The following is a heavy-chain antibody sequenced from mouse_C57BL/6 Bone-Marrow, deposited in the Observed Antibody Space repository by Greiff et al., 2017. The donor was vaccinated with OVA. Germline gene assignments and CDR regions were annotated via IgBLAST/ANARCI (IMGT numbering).Heavy chain of an antibody. J-gene: IGHJ4*01. Sequence: VQLQQSGAELVKPGASVKLSCTASGFNITDYYMHWVKQRTEQGLEWIGRIDPEDGETKYAPKFQGKATITADTSSNTAYLQLSSLTSEDTAVYYCARNSPPYYYGSSYEAMDYWGQGTSVTVSS. CDR2: IDPEDGET. CDR1: GFNITDYY. CDR3: ARNSPPYYYGSSYEAMDY. D-gene: IGHD1-1*01. V-gene: IGHV14-2*01.